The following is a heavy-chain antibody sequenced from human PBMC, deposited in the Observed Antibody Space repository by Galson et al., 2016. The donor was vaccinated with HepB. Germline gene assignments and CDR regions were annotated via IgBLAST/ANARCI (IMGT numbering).Heavy chain of an antibody. CDR3: VRQCSYSWLSPV. CDR1: GFTFSSYG. D-gene: IGHD3-16*02. V-gene: IGHV3-30*03. J-gene: IGHJ6*02. CDR2: VGYDGGGV. Sequence: SLRLSCAASGFTFSSYGMHWVRQAPGQGPEWVAVVGYDGGGVYSAAVKGRFTISRDNSKNTVHLQVNSLRADDTAVYYCVRQCSYSWLSPVWGQGTTVTVSS.